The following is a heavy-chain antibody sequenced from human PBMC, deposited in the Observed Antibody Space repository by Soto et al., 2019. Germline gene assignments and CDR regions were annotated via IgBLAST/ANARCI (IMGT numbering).Heavy chain of an antibody. V-gene: IGHV3-23*01. Sequence: GGSLRLSCAASGFTFSNYAMSWVRQAPGKGLEWVSGISDSGVTTYYADTVKGRSTMSRDNSKNTLYLQMNSLRADDTTVYYCVIHSGCFGSSSSGYYYYMDVWGKGTTVTVSS. CDR2: ISDSGVTT. CDR1: GFTFSNYA. J-gene: IGHJ6*03. CDR3: VIHSGCFGSSSSGYYYYMDV. D-gene: IGHD6-6*01.